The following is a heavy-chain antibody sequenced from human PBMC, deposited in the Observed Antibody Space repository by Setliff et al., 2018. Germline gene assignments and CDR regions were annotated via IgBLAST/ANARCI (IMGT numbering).Heavy chain of an antibody. D-gene: IGHD6-6*01. J-gene: IGHJ6*03. CDR1: GYTFTNYG. V-gene: IGHV1-46*01. Sequence: GASVKVSCKASGYTFTNYGFSWVRQAPGQGLEWMGIINPSGGSTSYAQKFQGRVTITADKSTSTAYMELSRLTSEDTAVYYCALEYSNSSPTVYYYMDVWGKGTTVTVSS. CDR3: ALEYSNSSPTVYYYMDV. CDR2: INPSGGST.